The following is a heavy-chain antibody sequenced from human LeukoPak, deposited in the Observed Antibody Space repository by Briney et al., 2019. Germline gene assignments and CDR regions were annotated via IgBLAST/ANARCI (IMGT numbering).Heavy chain of an antibody. CDR2: ISGSGGST. Sequence: GGSLRLSCAASGFTFDDYGMSWVRQAPGKGLEWVSAISGSGGSTYYADSVKGRFTISRDNSKNTLYLQMNSLRAEDTAVYYCAKRSEMATILPYYYYMDVWGKGTTVTVSS. J-gene: IGHJ6*03. D-gene: IGHD5-24*01. CDR1: GFTFDDYG. CDR3: AKRSEMATILPYYYYMDV. V-gene: IGHV3-23*01.